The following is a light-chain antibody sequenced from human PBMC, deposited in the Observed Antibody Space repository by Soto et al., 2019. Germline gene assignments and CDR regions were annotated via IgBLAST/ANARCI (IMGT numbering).Light chain of an antibody. CDR1: SSNIGAGYD. CDR3: QSYDSSLSGYV. V-gene: IGLV1-40*01. Sequence: QPVLTQPPSVSGAPGQRVTISCTGSSSNIGAGYDVHWYQQLPGTAPKLLIYGNSNRPSGVPDRFSGSKSGTSASLAITGLQAEDEADYYCQSYDSSLSGYVFGTGTKGPS. J-gene: IGLJ1*01. CDR2: GNS.